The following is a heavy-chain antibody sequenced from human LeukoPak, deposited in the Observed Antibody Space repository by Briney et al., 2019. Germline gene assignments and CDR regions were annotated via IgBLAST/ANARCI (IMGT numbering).Heavy chain of an antibody. CDR2: INHSGST. CDR1: GGSFSGYY. J-gene: IGHJ6*03. CDR3: ARVPSYRYYYYYMDV. D-gene: IGHD6-6*01. Sequence: KASETLSLTCAVYGGSFSGYYWSWIRQPPGKGLEWIGEINHSGSTNYNLSLKSRVTISVDTSKNQFSLKLSSVTAADTAVYYCARVPSYRYYYYYMDVWGKGTTVTVSS. V-gene: IGHV4-34*01.